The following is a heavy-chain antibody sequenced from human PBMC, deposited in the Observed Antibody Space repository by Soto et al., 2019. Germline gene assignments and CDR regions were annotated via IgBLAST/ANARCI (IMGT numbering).Heavy chain of an antibody. CDR3: AREPPSSWQNWFDP. CDR1: GFTFSRYW. J-gene: IGHJ5*02. V-gene: IGHV3-48*01. D-gene: IGHD6-13*01. CDR2: ISSSSSTI. Sequence: PGGSLRLSCAASGFTFSRYWLHWVRQVPGKGLEWVSYISSSSSTIYYADSVKGRFTISRDNAKNSLYLQMNSLRAEDTAVYYCAREPPSSWQNWFDPWGQGTLVTVSS.